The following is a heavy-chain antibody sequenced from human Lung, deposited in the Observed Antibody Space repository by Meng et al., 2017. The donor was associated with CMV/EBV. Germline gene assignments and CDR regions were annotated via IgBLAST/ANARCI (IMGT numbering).Heavy chain of an antibody. CDR1: GGTFSSYA. Sequence: QASGGTFSSYAISWVRQAPGQGLEWMGGIIPIFGTANYAQKFQGRVTITTDESTSTAYMELSSLRSEDTAVYYCATYYYGSGSHGGDWGQGTLVTVSS. J-gene: IGHJ4*02. CDR3: ATYYYGSGSHGGD. CDR2: IIPIFGTA. D-gene: IGHD3-10*01. V-gene: IGHV1-69*05.